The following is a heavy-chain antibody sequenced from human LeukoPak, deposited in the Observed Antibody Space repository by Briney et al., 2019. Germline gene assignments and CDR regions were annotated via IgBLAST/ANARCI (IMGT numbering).Heavy chain of an antibody. Sequence: VRRILKKKIEWMGSIDPDSGGTNYAQKFQGRVTMTRDTSISTAYMELSRLRSDATAVCYCAREYYDSSGRKHAFENWGQGTMVTVSS. J-gene: IGHJ3*02. V-gene: IGHV1-2*02. CDR3: AREYYDSSGRKHAFEN. CDR2: IDPDSGGT. D-gene: IGHD3-22*01.